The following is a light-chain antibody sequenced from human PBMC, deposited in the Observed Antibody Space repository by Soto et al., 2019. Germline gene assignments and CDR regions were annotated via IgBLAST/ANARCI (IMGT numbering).Light chain of an antibody. CDR2: EGS. CDR3: CSYGGASTFDVV. V-gene: IGLV2-23*03. J-gene: IGLJ2*01. Sequence: QSVLTQPASVSGSPGQSITISCTGTSSDVGNYDLVSWYQHHPGKAPKLMIYEGSKRPSGVSNRFSGSKSGNTASLTISGLQAEDEADYYCCSYGGASTFDVVFGGGTKLTVL. CDR1: SSDVGNYDL.